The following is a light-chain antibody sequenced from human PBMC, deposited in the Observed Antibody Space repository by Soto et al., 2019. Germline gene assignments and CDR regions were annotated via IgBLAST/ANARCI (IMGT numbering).Light chain of an antibody. CDR3: CSYAGSYTYV. CDR2: DVS. V-gene: IGLV2-11*01. Sequence: QSVLTQPRSVSGSPGQSVTISCTGTSSEVGGYNYVSWYQQHPGKAPKLMIYDVSKRPSGVPDRFSGSKSGNTASLTISGLQAEDEADYYCCSYAGSYTYVFGPGTKVNV. CDR1: SSEVGGYNY. J-gene: IGLJ1*01.